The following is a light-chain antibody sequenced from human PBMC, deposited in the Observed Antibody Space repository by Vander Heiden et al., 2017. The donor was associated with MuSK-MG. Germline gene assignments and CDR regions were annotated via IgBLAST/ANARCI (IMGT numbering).Light chain of an antibody. CDR3: RRHNGIPPCP. CDR2: SAS. V-gene: IGKV1-27*01. J-gene: IGKJ3*01. Sequence: DIQMTQSPSSLSASVGDRVTITCRASQDINNYLAWYQQKPGKGPRLLIYSASSLQSGVPSRSSGSGPGTHFTLTISIRQPEDVAPYYCRRHNGIPPCPFGPGTTVDIK. CDR1: QDINNY.